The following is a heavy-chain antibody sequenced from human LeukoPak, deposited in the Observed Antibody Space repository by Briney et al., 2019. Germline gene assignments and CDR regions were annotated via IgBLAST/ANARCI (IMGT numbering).Heavy chain of an antibody. V-gene: IGHV3-21*01. D-gene: IGHD2-15*01. CDR2: IISSSSYI. CDR1: GFTFSSYA. Sequence: KSGGSLRLSCAASGFTFSSYAMSWVRQAPGKGLELVSSIISSSSYIYYADSVKGRFTISRDNAKNSLYLQMNSLRAEDTAVYYCARDCRVWPYYFDYWGQGTLVTVSS. CDR3: ARDCRVWPYYFDY. J-gene: IGHJ4*02.